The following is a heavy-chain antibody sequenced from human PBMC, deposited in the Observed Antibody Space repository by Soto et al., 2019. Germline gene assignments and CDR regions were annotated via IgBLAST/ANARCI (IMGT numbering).Heavy chain of an antibody. CDR2: IIPIFGTA. D-gene: IGHD3-22*01. CDR1: GGTFSSYA. V-gene: IGHV1-69*06. CDR3: ARDLDLYYDSSGYYNWFDP. Sequence: QVQLVQSGAEVKKPGSSVTVSCKASGGTFSSYAISWVRQAPGQGLEWMGGIIPIFGTANYAQKFQGRVTITADKSTSTAYMELSSLRSEDTAVYYCARDLDLYYDSSGYYNWFDPWGQGTLVTVSS. J-gene: IGHJ5*02.